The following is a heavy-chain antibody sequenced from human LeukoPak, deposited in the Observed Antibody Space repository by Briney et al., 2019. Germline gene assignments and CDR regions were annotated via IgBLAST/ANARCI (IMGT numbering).Heavy chain of an antibody. CDR3: ARGSHSSGWYGDAFDI. D-gene: IGHD6-19*01. CDR1: GYTFTSYD. CDR2: MNPNSGNT. J-gene: IGHJ3*02. V-gene: IGHV1-8*02. Sequence: ASVKVSCKASGYTFTSYDIHWVRQATGQGLEWMGWMNPNSGNTGYAQKFQGRVTMTRNTSISTAYMELSSLRSEDTAVYYCARGSHSSGWYGDAFDIWGQGTMVTVSS.